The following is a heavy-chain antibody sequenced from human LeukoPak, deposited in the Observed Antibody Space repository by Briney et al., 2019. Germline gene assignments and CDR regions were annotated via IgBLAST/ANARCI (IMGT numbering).Heavy chain of an antibody. V-gene: IGHV1-2*02. CDR1: GYTFSDYY. CDR3: ARGLAYCSGGGCSS. CDR2: INRNSAGT. J-gene: IGHJ4*02. D-gene: IGHD2-15*01. Sequence: ASVQVSCKASGYTFSDYYLHWVGQAPGQGLAWMGCINRNSAGTKYAQKFQGRVTMTRDTSITTAYMQLSSLRSDDTAVYYCARGLAYCSGGGCSSWGQGTQVTVSS.